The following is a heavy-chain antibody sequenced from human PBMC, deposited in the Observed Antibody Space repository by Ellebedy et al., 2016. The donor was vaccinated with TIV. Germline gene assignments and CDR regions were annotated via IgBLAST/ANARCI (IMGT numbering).Heavy chain of an antibody. J-gene: IGHJ5*02. V-gene: IGHV4-4*02. Sequence: SETLSLTXAVSGGSISSSNWWSWVRQPPGKGLEWIGEIYHSGSTNYNPSLKSRVTISVDKSKNQFSLKLSSVTAADTAVYYCARGRIQLWRSPNWFDPWGQGTLVTVSS. CDR2: IYHSGST. D-gene: IGHD5-18*01. CDR1: GGSISSSNW. CDR3: ARGRIQLWRSPNWFDP.